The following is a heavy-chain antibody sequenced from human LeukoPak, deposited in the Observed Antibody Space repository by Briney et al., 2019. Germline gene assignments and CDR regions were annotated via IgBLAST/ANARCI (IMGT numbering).Heavy chain of an antibody. D-gene: IGHD2-2*01. CDR1: GYSFTSYW. J-gene: IGHJ4*02. CDR2: IYPGDSDT. Sequence: GESLKISCKGSGYSFTSYWIGWVRQMPGKGLEWMGIIYPGDSDTRYSLSFQGQVTISADKSISTAYLQWSSLKASDTAMYYCARHYCSSTSCYPLYFDYWGQGTLVTVSS. V-gene: IGHV5-51*01. CDR3: ARHYCSSTSCYPLYFDY.